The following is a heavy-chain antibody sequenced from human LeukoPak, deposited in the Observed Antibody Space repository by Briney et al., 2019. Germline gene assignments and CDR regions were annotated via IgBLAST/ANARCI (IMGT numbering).Heavy chain of an antibody. Sequence: PSETLSLTCAVYGGSFSGYYWSWIRQPPGKGLEWIGEINHSGSTNYNPSLKSRVTISVDTSKNQFSLKLNSVTAADTAVYYCARARNDYDTSSFSALDYWGQGTLVTVSS. J-gene: IGHJ4*02. CDR1: GGSFSGYY. V-gene: IGHV4-34*01. D-gene: IGHD3-22*01. CDR3: ARARNDYDTSSFSALDY. CDR2: INHSGST.